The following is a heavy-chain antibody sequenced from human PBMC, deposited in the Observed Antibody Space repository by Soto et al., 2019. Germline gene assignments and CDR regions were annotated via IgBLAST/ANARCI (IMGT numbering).Heavy chain of an antibody. CDR2: IIPIFGTA. Sequence: QVQLVQSGAEVKKPGSSVRVSCKASGGTFSTFGLSWVRLAPGHGLEWMGGIIPIFGTATYAQKFKGRVTITADESTNAGYMDLSSLRSEDTALYYCARDRVGRQWLVWGRFDYGGQGTLVIVSS. D-gene: IGHD6-19*01. CDR1: GGTFSTFG. V-gene: IGHV1-69*01. CDR3: ARDRVGRQWLVWGRFDY. J-gene: IGHJ4*02.